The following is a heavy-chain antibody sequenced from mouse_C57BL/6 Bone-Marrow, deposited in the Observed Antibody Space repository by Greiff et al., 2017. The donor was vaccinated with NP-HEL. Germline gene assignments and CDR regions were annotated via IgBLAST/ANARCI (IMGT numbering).Heavy chain of an antibody. V-gene: IGHV1-82*01. D-gene: IGHD2-4*01. J-gene: IGHJ4*01. CDR1: GYAFSSSW. Sequence: QVQLQQSGPELVKPGASVKISCKASGYAFSSSWMNWVKQRPGKGLDWIGRIYPGDGDTNYNGKFKGKATLTADKSSSTAYMQLSSLTSEDSAVYFCAREGNYDYDFYYYAMDYWGQGTSVTVSS. CDR2: IYPGDGDT. CDR3: AREGNYDYDFYYYAMDY.